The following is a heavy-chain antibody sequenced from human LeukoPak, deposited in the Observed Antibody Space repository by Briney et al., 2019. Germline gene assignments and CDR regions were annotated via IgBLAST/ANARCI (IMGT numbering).Heavy chain of an antibody. CDR2: ISSSGSPI. J-gene: IGHJ4*02. Sequence: GGSLRLSCAASGFTLRSHAMNWIRQAPGKGLQWVSYISSSGSPIYYTDSVKGRFTISRDNAKNSLYLQMHSLRAEDTAVYYCVKDRVYYFDSSGYSCDYWGQGSLVTVSS. D-gene: IGHD3-22*01. V-gene: IGHV3-48*03. CDR1: GFTLRSHA. CDR3: VKDRVYYFDSSGYSCDY.